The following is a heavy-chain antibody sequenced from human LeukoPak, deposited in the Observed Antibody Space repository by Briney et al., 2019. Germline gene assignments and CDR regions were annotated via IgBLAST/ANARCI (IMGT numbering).Heavy chain of an antibody. CDR1: GFTFSSYG. V-gene: IGHV3-30*02. D-gene: IGHD6-19*01. J-gene: IGHJ5*02. CDR3: ARGYGSSGDRWFDP. Sequence: GGSLRLSCAASGFTFSSYGMHWVRQAPGKGLEWVAFIRYDGSNKYYADSVKGRFTISRDNAKNSLYLQMNSLRAEDTAVYYCARGYGSSGDRWFDPWGQGTLVTVSS. CDR2: IRYDGSNK.